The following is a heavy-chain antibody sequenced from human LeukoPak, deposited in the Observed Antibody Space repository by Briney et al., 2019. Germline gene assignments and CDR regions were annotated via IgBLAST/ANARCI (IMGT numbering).Heavy chain of an antibody. Sequence: SETLSLTRAVYGGSFSGYYWSWIRQPPGKGLEWIGEINHSGSTNYNPSLKSRVTISVDTSKNQFSLKLSSVTAADTAVYYCARGPYDYVWGSYRYMPYYFDYWGQGTLVTVSS. CDR2: INHSGST. J-gene: IGHJ4*02. CDR1: GGSFSGYY. CDR3: ARGPYDYVWGSYRYMPYYFDY. D-gene: IGHD3-16*02. V-gene: IGHV4-34*01.